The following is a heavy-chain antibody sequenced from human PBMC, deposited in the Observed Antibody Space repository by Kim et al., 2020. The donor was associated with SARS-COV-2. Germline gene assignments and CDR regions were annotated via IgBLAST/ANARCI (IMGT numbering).Heavy chain of an antibody. D-gene: IGHD3-3*01. Sequence: SETLSLTCTVSGGSISSSSDYWGWIRQPPGKGLEYIGSIYYSGRTYYNPSLKSRVTISVDTSKNQFSLKLSSVTAADTAVYYCARHVVSSGSSFDYWGQGTLVTVSS. V-gene: IGHV4-39*01. CDR3: ARHVVSSGSSFDY. CDR2: IYYSGRT. CDR1: GGSISSSSDY. J-gene: IGHJ4*02.